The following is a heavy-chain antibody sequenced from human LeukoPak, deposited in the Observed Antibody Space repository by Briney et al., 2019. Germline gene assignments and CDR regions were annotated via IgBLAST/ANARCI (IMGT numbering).Heavy chain of an antibody. V-gene: IGHV4-59*01. D-gene: IGHD3-22*01. Sequence: PSETLSLTCTVSGGSLSSYYWSWIRQPPGEGLGRIGYIYYSGSTNYNASLKSRVTISVDTSKNQFSLKLSSVTAADTAVYYCARDSGLDNYDSSGYNDAFDIWGQGTMVTVSS. CDR1: GGSLSSYY. CDR2: IYYSGST. J-gene: IGHJ3*02. CDR3: ARDSGLDNYDSSGYNDAFDI.